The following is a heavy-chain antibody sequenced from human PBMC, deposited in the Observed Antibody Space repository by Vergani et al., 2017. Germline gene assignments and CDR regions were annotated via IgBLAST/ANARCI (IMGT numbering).Heavy chain of an antibody. Sequence: QVQLVESGGGVVQPGGSLRLSCAASGFTFSSYGMHWVRQAPGKGLEWVAFIRYDGSNKYYADSVKGRFTISRDNSKNTLYLQMNRLRAEDTAVYYCAKAGCSSTSCSIYYYYYYMDVWGKGTTVTVSS. D-gene: IGHD2-2*01. CDR2: IRYDGSNK. CDR3: AKAGCSSTSCSIYYYYYYMDV. V-gene: IGHV3-30*02. CDR1: GFTFSSYG. J-gene: IGHJ6*03.